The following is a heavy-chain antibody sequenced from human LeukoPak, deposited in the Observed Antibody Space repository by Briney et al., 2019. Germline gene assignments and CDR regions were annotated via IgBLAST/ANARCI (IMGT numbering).Heavy chain of an antibody. V-gene: IGHV4-39*07. D-gene: IGHD3-10*02. CDR3: AREAMIGVANYYYYYYMDV. CDR2: IYYSGST. Sequence: PSQTLSLTCTVSGGSISSSSYYWGWIRQPPGKGLEWIGSIYYSGSTYYNPSLKSRVTISVDTSKNQFSLKLSSVTAADTAVYYCAREAMIGVANYYYYYYMDVWGKGTTVTVSS. CDR1: GGSISSSSYY. J-gene: IGHJ6*03.